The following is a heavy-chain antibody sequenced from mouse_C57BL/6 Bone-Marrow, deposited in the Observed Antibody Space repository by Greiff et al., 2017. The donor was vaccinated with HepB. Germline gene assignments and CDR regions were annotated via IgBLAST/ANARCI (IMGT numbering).Heavy chain of an antibody. D-gene: IGHD2-1*01. CDR1: GYTFTDYN. Sequence: VQLKQSGPELVKPGASVKIPCKASGYTFTDYNMDWVKQSHGKSLEWIGDINPNNGGTIYNQKFKGKATLTVDKSSSTAYMELRSLTSEDTAVYYCARRRVIYYGNFDVWGTGTTVTVSS. CDR2: INPNNGGT. J-gene: IGHJ1*03. CDR3: ARRRVIYYGNFDV. V-gene: IGHV1-18*01.